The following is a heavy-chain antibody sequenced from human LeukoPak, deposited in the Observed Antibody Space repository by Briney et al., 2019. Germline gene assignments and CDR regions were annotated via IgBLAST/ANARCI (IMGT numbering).Heavy chain of an antibody. D-gene: IGHD3-3*01. J-gene: IGHJ3*02. Sequence: EASVKVSCKASGGTFSSYAISWVRQAPGQGLEWMGGIIPIFGTANYAQKFQGRVTITADESTSTAYMELSSLRSEDTAVYYCARVSTIFGRGISDAFDIWGQGTMVTVSS. V-gene: IGHV1-69*13. CDR1: GGTFSSYA. CDR3: ARVSTIFGRGISDAFDI. CDR2: IIPIFGTA.